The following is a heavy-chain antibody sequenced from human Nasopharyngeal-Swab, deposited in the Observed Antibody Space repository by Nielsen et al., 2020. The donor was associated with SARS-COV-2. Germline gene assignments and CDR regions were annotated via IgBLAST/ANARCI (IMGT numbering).Heavy chain of an antibody. CDR2: ISDRDDTT. CDR3: VRDNWAPDY. D-gene: IGHD7-27*01. CDR1: GCTFSSYS. J-gene: IGHJ4*02. Sequence: GESLKISCAASGCTFSSYSMNWVRQAPGQGLEWISFISDRDDTTVYAESVKGRFTMSRDNARNSVFLQMNNLRDGDTDMYFCVRDNWAPDYWGQGTLVTVSS. V-gene: IGHV3-48*02.